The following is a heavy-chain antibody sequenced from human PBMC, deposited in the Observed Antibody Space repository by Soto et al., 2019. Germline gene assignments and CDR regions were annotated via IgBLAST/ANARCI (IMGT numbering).Heavy chain of an antibody. CDR1: GGSISSYY. CDR2: IYTSGST. D-gene: IGHD3-10*01. CDR3: AREGKYYYGSGSYYTSVDY. Sequence: SETLSLTCTVSGGSISSYYWSWIRQPAGKGLEWIGRIYTSGSTNYNPSLKSRVTMSVDTSKNQFSLKLSSVTAADTAVYYCAREGKYYYGSGSYYTSVDYWGQGTLGTVSS. V-gene: IGHV4-4*07. J-gene: IGHJ4*02.